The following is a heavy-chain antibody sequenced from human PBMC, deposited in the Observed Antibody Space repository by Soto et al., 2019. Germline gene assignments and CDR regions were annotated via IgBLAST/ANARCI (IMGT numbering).Heavy chain of an antibody. Sequence: GGSLRLSCAASGFTFSSYAMSWVRQAPGKGLEWVSAISGSGGSTYYADSVKGRFTISRDNSKNTPYLQMNSLRAEDTAVYYCAKDDPDDGVVVVAATDYWGQGTLVTVSS. CDR3: AKDDPDDGVVVVAATDY. V-gene: IGHV3-23*01. D-gene: IGHD2-15*01. CDR2: ISGSGGST. J-gene: IGHJ4*02. CDR1: GFTFSSYA.